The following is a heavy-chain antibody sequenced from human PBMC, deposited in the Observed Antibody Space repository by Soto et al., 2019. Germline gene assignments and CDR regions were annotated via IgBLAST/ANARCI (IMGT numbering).Heavy chain of an antibody. CDR1: GGSISNQY. Sequence: QVQLRESGPGLVKPSETLSLTCTVSGGSISNQYWSWIRQPPGKGLEWIGYIYYNGNINYNPSLKSRVTISVDTSKNQISLTLSSVTAAHTAVYYCARANWYSEYWGQGTLVTVSS. CDR2: IYYNGNI. V-gene: IGHV4-59*11. J-gene: IGHJ4*02. D-gene: IGHD7-27*01. CDR3: ARANWYSEY.